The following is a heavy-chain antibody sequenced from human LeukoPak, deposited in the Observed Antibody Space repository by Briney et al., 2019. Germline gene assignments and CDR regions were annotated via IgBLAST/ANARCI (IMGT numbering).Heavy chain of an antibody. V-gene: IGHV3-21*01. J-gene: IGHJ4*02. D-gene: IGHD4-17*01. Sequence: GGSLRLSCAASGFTFSTYNMNWVRQAPGKGLEWVSSISGSSSYIYYADSVKGRFSISRDNAKNSLYLQMNSLRAEDTAVYYCARDAGDYGDYYFDYWGQGTLVTVSS. CDR2: ISGSSSYI. CDR3: ARDAGDYGDYYFDY. CDR1: GFTFSTYN.